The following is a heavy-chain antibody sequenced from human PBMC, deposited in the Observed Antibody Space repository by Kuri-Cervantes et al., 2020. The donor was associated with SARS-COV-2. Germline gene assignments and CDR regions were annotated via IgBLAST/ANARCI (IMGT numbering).Heavy chain of an antibody. CDR3: ARALRGYCSGGSRQTWDVFDI. CDR2: INPNSGST. Sequence: ASVKVSCKASGYTFTGYYMHWVRQAPGQGLEWMGWINPNSGSTNYAQKFQGRVTITADESTSTACMELSSLRSEDTAVFYCARALRGYCSGGSRQTWDVFDIWGQGTMVTVSS. J-gene: IGHJ3*02. V-gene: IGHV1-2*02. D-gene: IGHD2-15*01. CDR1: GYTFTGYY.